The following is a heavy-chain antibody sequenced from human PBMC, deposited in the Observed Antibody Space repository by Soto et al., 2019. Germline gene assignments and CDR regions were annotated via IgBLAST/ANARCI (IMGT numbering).Heavy chain of an antibody. CDR3: ARDAIVVVQAAISRNWFDP. V-gene: IGHV1-69*06. Sequence: GASVKVSCKASGGTFSSYAISWVRQAPGQGLEWMGGIIPIFGTANYAQKFQGRVTITADKSTSTAYMELSSLRSEDTAVYYCARDAIVVVQAAISRNWFDPWGQGTLVTVSS. D-gene: IGHD2-2*01. CDR2: IIPIFGTA. CDR1: GGTFSSYA. J-gene: IGHJ5*02.